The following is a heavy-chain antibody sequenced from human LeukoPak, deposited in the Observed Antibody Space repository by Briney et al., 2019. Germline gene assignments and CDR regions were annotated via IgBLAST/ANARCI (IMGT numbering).Heavy chain of an antibody. Sequence: SGGSLRLSCAASGFTVSSNYMSWVRQVPGKGLEWVSVIYSGGSTYYADSVKGRFTISRDNSKNTLYPQMNSLRAEDTAVYYCAREIIQLPGYDYWGQGTLVTVSS. CDR1: GFTVSSNY. CDR2: IYSGGST. J-gene: IGHJ4*02. CDR3: AREIIQLPGYDY. V-gene: IGHV3-53*01. D-gene: IGHD5-18*01.